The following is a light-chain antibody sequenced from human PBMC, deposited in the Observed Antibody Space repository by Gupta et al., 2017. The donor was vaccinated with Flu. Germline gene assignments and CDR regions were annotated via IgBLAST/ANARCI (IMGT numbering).Light chain of an antibody. V-gene: IGKV3-15*01. Sequence: IVLTQSPSTLSVSPGERATLSCRASQSVSSNLAWYQQKPGQAPKLLIYGASNRATGIPSRFSGSGSGTDFTLTISSLQSEDFAIYYCQQYNNWPLTFGQGTKVEIK. CDR3: QQYNNWPLT. CDR1: QSVSSN. CDR2: GAS. J-gene: IGKJ1*01.